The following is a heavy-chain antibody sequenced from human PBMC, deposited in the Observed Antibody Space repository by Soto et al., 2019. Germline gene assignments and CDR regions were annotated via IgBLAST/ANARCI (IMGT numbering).Heavy chain of an antibody. D-gene: IGHD6-19*01. J-gene: IGHJ6*03. V-gene: IGHV1-18*01. CDR1: GDSFTNYG. Sequence: QDQLVQSGAEVKKPGASVTVSCKASGDSFTNYGITWVRQAPGQGLEWLGWISAFNGNTHYAQKVQGRVTMTTDASTSTAYMELWSLRSDDTAVYYCARDRGVAPPVAGNTHYYYYMDVWGKGTTVTLSS. CDR2: ISAFNGNT. CDR3: ARDRGVAPPVAGNTHYYYYMDV.